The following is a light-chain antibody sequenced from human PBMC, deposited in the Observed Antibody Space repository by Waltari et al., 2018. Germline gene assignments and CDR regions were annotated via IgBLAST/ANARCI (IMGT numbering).Light chain of an antibody. CDR3: QQSYSTPYT. V-gene: IGKV1-39*01. Sequence: DIQMTQSPSSLSASVGDRVTITCRASQSISTYLNWYEQKPGTAPKLLIHTASSLQSGVPSRFSGSGSGTDFTLTISSLQPEDFATYYCQQSYSTPYTFGQGTKLEI. J-gene: IGKJ2*01. CDR2: TAS. CDR1: QSISTY.